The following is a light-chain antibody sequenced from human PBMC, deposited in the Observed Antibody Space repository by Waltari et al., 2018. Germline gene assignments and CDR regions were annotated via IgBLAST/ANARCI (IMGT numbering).Light chain of an antibody. CDR1: KSNIGRNT. CDR3: AAWDDSLNCVL. J-gene: IGLJ2*01. CDR2: RNN. V-gene: IGLV1-44*01. Sequence: QSVLTQPPSASETPGQRVTISCSGSKSNIGRNTVNWYQQFPGTAPKLLTYRNNPLPSGVPDRFSASKSGTSASLAISGLQSEDEADYYCAAWDDSLNCVLFVGGTKLTVL.